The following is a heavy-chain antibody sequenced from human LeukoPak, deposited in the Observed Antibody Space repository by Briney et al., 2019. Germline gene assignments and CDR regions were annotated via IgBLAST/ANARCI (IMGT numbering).Heavy chain of an antibody. V-gene: IGHV4-34*01. D-gene: IGHD5-18*01. CDR1: GGSFSGNY. Sequence: SETLSLTCGVYGGSFSGNYWGWIRQPPGKGLEWIGSIYYSGSTYYNPSLKSRVTISVDTSKNQFSLKLSSVTAADTAVYYCARVDTAMVPFFDYWGQGTLVTVSS. CDR3: ARVDTAMVPFFDY. J-gene: IGHJ4*02. CDR2: IYYSGST.